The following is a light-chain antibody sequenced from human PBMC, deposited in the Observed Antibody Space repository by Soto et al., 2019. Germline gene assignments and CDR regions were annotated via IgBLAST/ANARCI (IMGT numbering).Light chain of an antibody. J-gene: IGKJ2*01. CDR3: QQYGSSSYT. CDR2: GAS. Sequence: EIVLTQSPGTQSLSPGEGATLSSRASQSVASSYLAWYQQKPGQAPRLLIYGASNRATGIPDRFSGGGSGTDFTLTISRLEPEDFAVYYCQQYGSSSYTFGQGTKLEIK. V-gene: IGKV3-20*01. CDR1: QSVASSY.